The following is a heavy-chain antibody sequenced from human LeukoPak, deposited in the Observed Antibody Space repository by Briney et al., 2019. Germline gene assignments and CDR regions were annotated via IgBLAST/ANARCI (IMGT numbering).Heavy chain of an antibody. V-gene: IGHV3-7*01. D-gene: IGHD2-2*01. CDR1: GFTFSSYW. J-gene: IGHJ6*02. CDR3: ARAGLCSSTSCYGYYYYGMDV. CDR2: IKQDGSEK. Sequence: GGSLRLSCAASGFTFSSYWMSWVRQAPGKGLEWVANIKQDGSEKYYVDSVKGRFTISRDNAKNSLYLQMNSLRAEDTAVYYCARAGLCSSTSCYGYYYYGMDVWGQGTTATVSS.